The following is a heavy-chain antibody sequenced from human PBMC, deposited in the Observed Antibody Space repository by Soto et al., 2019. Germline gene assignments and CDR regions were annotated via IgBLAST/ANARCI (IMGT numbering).Heavy chain of an antibody. J-gene: IGHJ6*02. V-gene: IGHV1-3*01. CDR1: GYTFTSYA. CDR2: INAGNGNT. CDR3: ARGYALDV. Sequence: GASVKVSCKASGYTFTSYAMHWVRQAPGQRLEWMGWINAGNGNTGYAQKFQGRVTMTRNTSISTTYLEVSSLRSEDTAVYYCARGYALDVWGQGTAVTVSS.